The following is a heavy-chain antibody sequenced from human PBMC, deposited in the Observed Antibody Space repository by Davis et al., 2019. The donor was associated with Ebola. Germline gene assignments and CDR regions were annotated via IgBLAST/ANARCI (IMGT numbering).Heavy chain of an antibody. J-gene: IGHJ3*02. Sequence: MPSETLSLTCTVSGGSVSSGSYYWSWIRQPPGKGLEWIGEIYHSGSTNYNPSLKSRVTISVDTSKNQFSLKLSSVTAADTAVYYCARGVPFRGYAFDIWGQGTMVTVSS. CDR3: ARGVPFRGYAFDI. D-gene: IGHD6-6*01. CDR2: IYHSGST. V-gene: IGHV4-61*01. CDR1: GGSVSSGSYY.